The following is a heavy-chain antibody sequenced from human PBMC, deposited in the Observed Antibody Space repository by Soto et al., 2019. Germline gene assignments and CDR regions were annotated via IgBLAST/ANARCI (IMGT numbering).Heavy chain of an antibody. CDR2: IYHSGST. CDR1: GGSISSGGYS. V-gene: IGHV4-30-2*01. J-gene: IGHJ4*02. D-gene: IGHD5-12*01. CDR3: AAGGGLPRYY. Sequence: QLQLQESGSGLVKPSQTLSLTCAVSGGSISSGGYSWSWIRQPPGKGLEWIGYIYHSGSTYYNPSLKRRVPITVDRSKSQFSLKLGSVTAADTAVYYCAAGGGLPRYYWGQGTLVTVSS.